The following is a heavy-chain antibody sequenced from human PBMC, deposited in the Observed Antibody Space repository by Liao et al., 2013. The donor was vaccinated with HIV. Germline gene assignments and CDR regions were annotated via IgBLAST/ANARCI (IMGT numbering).Heavy chain of an antibody. CDR3: ARGQGDYFVL. J-gene: IGHJ4*01. D-gene: IGHD3-16*01. CDR1: GGSISSYY. Sequence: QVQLQESGPGLVKPSETLSLTCTVSGGSISSYYWNWIRQPPGKTLEWLGYVSDSGSTNYNPSLKSRVTISLDTSKSQFSLKMSSMTAADTAVYYCARGQGDYFVLLG. V-gene: IGHV4-59*12. CDR2: VSDSGST.